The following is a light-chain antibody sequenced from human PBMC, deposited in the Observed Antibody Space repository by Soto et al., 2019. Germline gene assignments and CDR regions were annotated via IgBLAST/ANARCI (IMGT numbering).Light chain of an antibody. Sequence: IPMPPPPSSLSASVGDRVPITCHASEDIRKYLNLYQQKPGRAPKLLIYGASNFETGVPSRLGGSGYATDFSCTISCLQPADIAAYYCQHYYTSPPFTCGTRTKVSSK. CDR3: QHYYTSPPFT. CDR2: GAS. J-gene: IGKJ3*01. V-gene: IGKV1-33*01. CDR1: EDIRKY.